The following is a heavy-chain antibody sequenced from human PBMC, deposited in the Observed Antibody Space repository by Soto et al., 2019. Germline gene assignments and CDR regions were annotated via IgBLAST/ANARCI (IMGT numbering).Heavy chain of an antibody. CDR3: TSDVGHMSLPLFSS. Sequence: EVQLVESGGRLVEPGGSLRLSCAASGFSFTDAWMGWVRQAPGRGLEWVGRIKSRAHGGTTDFPAPVKGRFSISRDDSKSILYLQMSSLQTDDTAVYHCTSDVGHMSLPLFSSWGQGTLVTVSS. CDR1: GFSFTDAW. D-gene: IGHD1-26*01. V-gene: IGHV3-15*01. CDR2: IKSRAHGGTT. J-gene: IGHJ5*02.